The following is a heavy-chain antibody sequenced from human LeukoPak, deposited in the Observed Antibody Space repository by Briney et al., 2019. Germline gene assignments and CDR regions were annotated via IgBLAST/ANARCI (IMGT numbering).Heavy chain of an antibody. CDR3: ARVMAASVWRSYGSYYYYYYMDV. CDR1: GFTFNNYW. Sequence: PGGSLRLSCAASGFTFNNYWMGWVRQAPGKGLEWVANIKEDGSERSYVDSVKGRFTISRDNAKNSLYLQMSSLRAADTAVYYCARVMAASVWRSYGSYYYYYYMDVWGKGTTVTVSS. V-gene: IGHV3-7*01. D-gene: IGHD3-16*01. CDR2: IKEDGSER. J-gene: IGHJ6*03.